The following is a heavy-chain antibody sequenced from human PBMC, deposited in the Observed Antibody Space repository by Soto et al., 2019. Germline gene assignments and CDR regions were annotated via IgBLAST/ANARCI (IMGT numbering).Heavy chain of an antibody. CDR3: AREGRGKKAGYNGLVSLGY. D-gene: IGHD2-2*02. CDR2: IIPIFNST. CDR1: GSRFSNYV. Sequence: VKVSCKVSGSRFSNYVISWGRQAPGHGLEWLGRIIPIFNSTKYAQSFQGRVTITADKSTSTASLELSSLRSDDTAVYYCAREGRGKKAGYNGLVSLGYWGQGTLVTVSS. J-gene: IGHJ4*02. V-gene: IGHV1-69*06.